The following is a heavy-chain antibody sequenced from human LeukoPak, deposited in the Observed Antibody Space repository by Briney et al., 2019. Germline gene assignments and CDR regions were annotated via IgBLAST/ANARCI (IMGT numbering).Heavy chain of an antibody. D-gene: IGHD3-22*01. J-gene: IGHJ6*03. CDR1: GYTFTGYY. Sequence: ASVKVSCKASGYTFTGYYIHWVRQAPGQGLEWMGWINPNSGGTNYAQKFQGRVTMTRDTSISTAYMELSRLRSDDTAVYYCARESPTYYYDSSGNMDVWGKGTTVTVSS. V-gene: IGHV1-2*02. CDR2: INPNSGGT. CDR3: ARESPTYYYDSSGNMDV.